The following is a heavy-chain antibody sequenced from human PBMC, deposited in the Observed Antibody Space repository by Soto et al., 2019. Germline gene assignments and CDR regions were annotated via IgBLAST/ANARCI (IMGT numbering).Heavy chain of an antibody. V-gene: IGHV1-18*01. CDR2: ISAYNGNT. CDR3: ARAGPAPYYYCGMDV. Sequence: QVQLVQSGGEVKKPGASVKVSCKTSGYSFTTYGISWVRQAPGQGLEWMGWISAYNGNTNYAQKLQGRVTMTTDTSTSTAYMELRSLRYDDTAVYYCARAGPAPYYYCGMDVWGQGSTVTVSS. J-gene: IGHJ6*02. CDR1: GYSFTTYG.